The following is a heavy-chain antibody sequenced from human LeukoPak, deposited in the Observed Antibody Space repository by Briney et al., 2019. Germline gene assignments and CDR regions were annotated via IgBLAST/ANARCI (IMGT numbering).Heavy chain of an antibody. V-gene: IGHV3-7*01. CDR1: GFTFSSYW. D-gene: IGHD3-22*01. Sequence: GGSLRLSCAASGFTFSSYWMSWVRQAPGKGLEWVANIKQDGSEKYYVDSVKGRFTISRDNAKNSLYLQMNSLRAEDTAVYYCARDYYDSRGYYGYYYYYYMDVWGKGTTVTISS. CDR3: ARDYYDSRGYYGYYYYYYMDV. J-gene: IGHJ6*03. CDR2: IKQDGSEK.